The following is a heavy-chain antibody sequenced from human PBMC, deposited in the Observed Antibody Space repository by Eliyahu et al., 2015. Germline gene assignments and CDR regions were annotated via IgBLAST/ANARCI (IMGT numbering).Heavy chain of an antibody. J-gene: IGHJ4*02. CDR3: AKDSELGVSRYGYFDY. V-gene: IGHV3-23*04. D-gene: IGHD6-13*01. CDR1: XFXFSXXA. Sequence: EVLLVDSGGGLVQPGGSLRLSCVASXFXFSXXAMSWIRQAPGKGLEWVSAISGGSGSRYYAESVKGRFTISRDNYKNTLYLQLNSLRAEDTAVYYCAKDSELGVSRYGYFDYWGQGPLVTVSS. CDR2: ISGGSGSR.